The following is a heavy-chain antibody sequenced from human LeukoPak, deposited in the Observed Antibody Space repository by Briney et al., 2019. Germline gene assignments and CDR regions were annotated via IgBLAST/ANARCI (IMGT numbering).Heavy chain of an antibody. D-gene: IGHD1-26*01. CDR1: GFTFSSYS. CDR2: ISSSSSTI. V-gene: IGHV3-48*01. Sequence: GGSLRLSCAASGFTFSSYSMNWVRQAPGKGLEWVSYISSSSSTIYYADSVKGRFTISRDNAKNSLYLQMNSLRAEDTAVYYCARGLWKWELQQGGGMDVWGQGTTVTVSS. J-gene: IGHJ6*02. CDR3: ARGLWKWELQQGGGMDV.